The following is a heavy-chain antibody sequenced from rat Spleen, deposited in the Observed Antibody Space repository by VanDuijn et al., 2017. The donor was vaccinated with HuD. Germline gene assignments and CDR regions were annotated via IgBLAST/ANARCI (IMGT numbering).Heavy chain of an antibody. D-gene: IGHD1-1*01. J-gene: IGHJ1*01. Sequence: EVQLVESGGGLVQPGRSLKLSCAASGFTFSDYYMAWVRQAPTKGLEWVASISPGGGSTYYRDSVKDRFTISRDNAKSSLYLQMDSLRSEDTATYYCTTDPDYYSGDSYWYFDFWGPGTMVTVSS. CDR2: ISPGGGST. CDR3: TTDPDYYSGDSYWYFDF. V-gene: IGHV5-20*01. CDR1: GFTFSDYY.